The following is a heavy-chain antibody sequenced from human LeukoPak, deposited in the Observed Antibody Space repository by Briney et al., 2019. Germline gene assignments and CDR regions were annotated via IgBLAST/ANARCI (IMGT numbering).Heavy chain of an antibody. J-gene: IGHJ4*02. D-gene: IGHD1-26*01. Sequence: ASVEVSCKASGYTFTSYYMHWVRQAPGQGLEWMGIINPSGGSTSYAQKFQGRVTMTRDTSTSTVYMELSSLRSEDTAVYYCARVSGSYFPWSYYFDYWGQGTLVTVSS. CDR2: INPSGGST. CDR3: ARVSGSYFPWSYYFDY. CDR1: GYTFTSYY. V-gene: IGHV1-46*01.